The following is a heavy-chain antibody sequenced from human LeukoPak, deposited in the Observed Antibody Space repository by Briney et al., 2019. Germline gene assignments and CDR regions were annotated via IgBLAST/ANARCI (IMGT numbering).Heavy chain of an antibody. D-gene: IGHD3-10*01. V-gene: IGHV2-5*02. Sequence: SGPTLVNPTQTLTLTFTFSGFSLSTSGGGGGWIRQPPGKALEWLALIYWDDDKRYNPSLKSRLTITKDTSKNQVVLTMTNMDPVDTATYYCAHSLRITMVRGVINWFDRWGQGTLVTVSS. CDR2: IYWDDDK. CDR3: AHSLRITMVRGVINWFDR. CDR1: GFSLSTSGGG. J-gene: IGHJ5*02.